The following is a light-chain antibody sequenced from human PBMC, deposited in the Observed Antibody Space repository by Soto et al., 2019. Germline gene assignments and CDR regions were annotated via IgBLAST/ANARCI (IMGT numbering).Light chain of an antibody. CDR3: QTWGTGVRV. CDR2: LKSDGSH. Sequence: VLTQSPSASASLGASVKLTCTLSRGHSSYTIAWHQQQPERGPRYLMNLKSDGSHTKGDGIPDRFSGSSSGTERYLTITSLQSEDEADYYCQTWGTGVRVFGGGTKLTVL. V-gene: IGLV4-69*01. J-gene: IGLJ3*02. CDR1: RGHSSYT.